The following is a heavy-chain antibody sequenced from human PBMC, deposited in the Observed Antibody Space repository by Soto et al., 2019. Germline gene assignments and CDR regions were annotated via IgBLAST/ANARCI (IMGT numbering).Heavy chain of an antibody. J-gene: IGHJ4*02. CDR3: ASTRDYFDY. V-gene: IGHV4-31*03. CDR1: GGPISTGGYY. CDR2: IYYSGSS. D-gene: IGHD1-1*01. Sequence: SETLSLTCTVSGGPISTGGYYWSWIRQHPGKGLEWIGYIYYSGSSSYNLSLKGRLTISVDTSKNQFSLKLSSVAAADTAVYYCASTRDYFDYWGQGILVTVSS.